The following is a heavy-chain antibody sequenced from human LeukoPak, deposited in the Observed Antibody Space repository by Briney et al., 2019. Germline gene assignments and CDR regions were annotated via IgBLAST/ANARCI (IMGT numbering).Heavy chain of an antibody. CDR3: ASAAGPFDH. J-gene: IGHJ4*02. D-gene: IGHD6-13*01. Sequence: GGSLRLSCVVSGLSFSDYGMHWIRQAPGKGLEWVAVIWSDGSNKYYADSVKGRFTISRDNSKNTVYLQMNTLRADDTAVYFCASAAGPFDHWGQGTLVTVSS. V-gene: IGHV3-33*01. CDR1: GLSFSDYG. CDR2: IWSDGSNK.